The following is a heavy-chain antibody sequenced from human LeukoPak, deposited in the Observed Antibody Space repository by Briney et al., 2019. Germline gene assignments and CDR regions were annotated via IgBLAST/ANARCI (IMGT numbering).Heavy chain of an antibody. CDR2: ISSTGGSR. J-gene: IGHJ4*02. V-gene: IGHV3-48*03. Sequence: GGSLRLSCAASEFAFSVYEMYWVRQAPGKGLEWVSYISSTGGSRYYADSVKGRFTISRDNAKNSLYLQMNSLRGEDTAVYYCATLTGASSFDYWGKGALVTVSS. CDR3: ATLTGASSFDY. CDR1: EFAFSVYE. D-gene: IGHD7-27*01.